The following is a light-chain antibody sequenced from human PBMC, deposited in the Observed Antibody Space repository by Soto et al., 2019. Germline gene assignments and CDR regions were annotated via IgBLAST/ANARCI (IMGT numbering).Light chain of an antibody. CDR2: GAS. CDR1: QNVNNN. V-gene: IGKV3D-15*01. CDR3: QQYNNWPPYT. J-gene: IGKJ2*01. Sequence: VVLTQSPRTLSLSPGERATLSCRASQNVNNNYVAWYQQRPGQAPSLLIYGASDRATGVPDRFSGSGSGTDFTLTISSLQSEDFAVYYCQQYNNWPPYTFGQGTKLEIK.